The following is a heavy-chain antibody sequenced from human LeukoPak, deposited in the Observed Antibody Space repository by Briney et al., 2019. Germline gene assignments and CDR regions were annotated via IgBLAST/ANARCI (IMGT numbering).Heavy chain of an antibody. CDR1: GFTFSTYS. CDR2: ISSSSNYI. D-gene: IGHD6-19*01. J-gene: IGHJ3*02. V-gene: IGHV3-21*01. Sequence: PGGSLRLSCAASGFTFSTYSMNWVRQAPGKGLEWVSSISSSSNYIYYADSVKGRFTISRDNAKNSLYLQMNSLRAEDTAVYYCARDSQSRGWYNNAFDIWGQGTMVTVSS. CDR3: ARDSQSRGWYNNAFDI.